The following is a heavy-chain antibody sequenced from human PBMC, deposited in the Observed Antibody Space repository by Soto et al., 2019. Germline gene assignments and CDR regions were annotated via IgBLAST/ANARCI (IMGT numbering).Heavy chain of an antibody. D-gene: IGHD2-21*01. J-gene: IGHJ4*02. CDR2: VAYTGTT. V-gene: IGHV4-39*01. CDR1: GDSIDSHDSD. Sequence: QLQLQESGPGLERPSETLSLTCFVSGDSIDSHDSDWSWIRQSPGKGLEWIGTVAYTGTTYYPPPLRGRVTVSADTSKNSFSLKLTSVTAADTAVYYCARHRACDTACDFDYCGQGTLVTVSS. CDR3: ARHRACDTACDFDY.